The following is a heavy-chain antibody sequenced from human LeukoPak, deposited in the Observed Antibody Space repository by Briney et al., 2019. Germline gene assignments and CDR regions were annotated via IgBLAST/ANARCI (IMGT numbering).Heavy chain of an antibody. J-gene: IGHJ5*02. V-gene: IGHV1-69*13. CDR2: IIPIFGTA. CDR1: GGTVRSYG. D-gene: IGHD2-2*01. Sequence: GASVKVSCKASGGTVRSYGITWVRQAPGQGLEWMGGIIPIFGTANYARTFQDRVTITADESTSTAYMELSSLRSEDTAVYYCARDVRHRYCSSSSCYWGRLDPWGQGTLVTVSS. CDR3: ARDVRHRYCSSSSCYWGRLDP.